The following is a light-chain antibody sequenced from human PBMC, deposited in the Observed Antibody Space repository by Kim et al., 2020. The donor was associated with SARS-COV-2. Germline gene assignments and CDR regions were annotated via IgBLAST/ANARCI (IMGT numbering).Light chain of an antibody. V-gene: IGLV2-11*01. CDR1: SSDVGGYNF. CDR2: DVT. Sequence: QSALTQPRSVSGSPGQSVTISCTGTSSDVGGYNFVSWFQHHPGKAPKLMIYDVTERPSGVPDRFSGSKSGNTASLTISGLQAEDDADYYCCSYTGAYFLDVFGGGTKLTVL. CDR3: CSYTGAYFLDV. J-gene: IGLJ2*01.